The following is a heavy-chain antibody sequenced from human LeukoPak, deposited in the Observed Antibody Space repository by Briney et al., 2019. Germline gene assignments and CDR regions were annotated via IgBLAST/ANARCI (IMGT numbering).Heavy chain of an antibody. Sequence: GGSLRLSCAASGFTFSDYYMSWIRRAPGKGLEWVSYISSSGSTIYYADSVKGRFTISRDNAKNSLYLQMNSLRAEDTAVYYCARAHYCSSTSCYAELGFDPWGQGTLVTVSS. CDR2: ISSSGSTI. D-gene: IGHD2-2*01. V-gene: IGHV3-11*01. CDR1: GFTFSDYY. CDR3: ARAHYCSSTSCYAELGFDP. J-gene: IGHJ5*02.